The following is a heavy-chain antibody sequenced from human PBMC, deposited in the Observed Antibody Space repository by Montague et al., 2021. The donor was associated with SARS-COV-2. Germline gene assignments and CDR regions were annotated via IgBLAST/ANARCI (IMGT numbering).Heavy chain of an antibody. CDR3: ASAEYSSCWPDYYYYYGMDV. Sequence: SLRLSCAASGFTFSSYDMHWVRQATGKGLEWVSAIGTAGDTYYPGSVKGRLTISRENAKKFLYLQMNSLRAGDTAVYYCASAEYSSCWPDYYYYYGMDVWGQGTTVTVSS. J-gene: IGHJ6*02. V-gene: IGHV3-13*04. CDR2: IGTAGDT. D-gene: IGHD6-13*01. CDR1: GFTFSSYD.